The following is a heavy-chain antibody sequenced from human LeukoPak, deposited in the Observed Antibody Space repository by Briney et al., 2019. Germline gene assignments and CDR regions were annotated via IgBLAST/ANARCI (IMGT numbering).Heavy chain of an antibody. J-gene: IGHJ3*02. V-gene: IGHV3-30*18. CDR2: ISYDGSNK. CDR3: AKWLEPPLDAFDI. CDR1: GFTFSSYG. D-gene: IGHD6-19*01. Sequence: SGGSLRLSCAASGFTFSSYGMHWVRQAPGKGLEWVAVISYDGSNKYYADSVKGRFTISRDNSKNMLYLQMNSLRAEDTAVYYCAKWLEPPLDAFDIWGQGTMVTVSS.